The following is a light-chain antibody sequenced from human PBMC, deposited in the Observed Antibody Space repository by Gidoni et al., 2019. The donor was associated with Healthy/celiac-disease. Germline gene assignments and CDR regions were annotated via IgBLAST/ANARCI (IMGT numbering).Light chain of an antibody. CDR1: SLRSYY. CDR3: NSRDISGNHVV. V-gene: IGLV3-19*01. Sequence: SSELTQDPAVSVALGQTVRITCQGDSLRSYYASWYQHKPGQAPVLVIYGKNNRPSGIPDRFSGSSSGNTASLTITGAQAEDEADYYCNSRDISGNHVVFGGGTKLTVL. J-gene: IGLJ2*01. CDR2: GKN.